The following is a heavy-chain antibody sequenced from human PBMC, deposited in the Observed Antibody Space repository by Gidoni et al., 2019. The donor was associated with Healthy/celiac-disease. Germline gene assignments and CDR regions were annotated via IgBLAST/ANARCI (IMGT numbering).Heavy chain of an antibody. J-gene: IGHJ6*02. CDR1: GFTFSSYS. CDR3: ARGSSSYYYYGMDV. Sequence: EVQLVESGGGLVKPGGSLRLSCAASGFTFSSYSMNWVRQAPGKGLEWVSSISSSSSYIYYADSVKGRFTISRDNAKNSLYLQMNSLRAEDTAVYYCARGSSSYYYYGMDVWGQGTTVTVSS. V-gene: IGHV3-21*06. CDR2: ISSSSSYI.